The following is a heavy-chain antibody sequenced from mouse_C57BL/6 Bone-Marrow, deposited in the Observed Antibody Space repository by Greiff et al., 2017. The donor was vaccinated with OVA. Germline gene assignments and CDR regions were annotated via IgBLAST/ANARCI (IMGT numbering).Heavy chain of an antibody. CDR3: ATHYYGSSPLDY. V-gene: IGHV1-26*01. CDR1: GYTFTDYY. D-gene: IGHD1-1*01. Sequence: EVQLQQSGPELVKPGASVKISCKASGYTFTDYYMNWVKQSHGKSLEWIGDINPNNGGTSYNQKFKGKATLTVDKSSSTAYMELRSLTSEDSAVYYCATHYYGSSPLDYWGQGTTLTVSS. J-gene: IGHJ2*01. CDR2: INPNNGGT.